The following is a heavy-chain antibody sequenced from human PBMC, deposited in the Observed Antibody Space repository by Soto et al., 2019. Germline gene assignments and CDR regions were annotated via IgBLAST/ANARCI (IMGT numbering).Heavy chain of an antibody. CDR2: IYHSGST. Sequence: QLQLQESGSGLVKPSQTLSLTCAVSGGSISSGGYSWSWIRQPPGKGLEWIGYIYHSGSTNYNPSLMIRVSISVDRSKNQFYLTLSSGTAADTAVYYCARGQVVTAQHWGQVTLVTVSS. V-gene: IGHV4-30-2*01. CDR1: GGSISSGGYS. D-gene: IGHD2-15*01. J-gene: IGHJ4*02. CDR3: ARGQVVTAQH.